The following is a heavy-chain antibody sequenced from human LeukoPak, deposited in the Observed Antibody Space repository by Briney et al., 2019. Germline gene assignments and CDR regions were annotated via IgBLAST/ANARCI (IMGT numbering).Heavy chain of an antibody. J-gene: IGHJ6*03. CDR3: ARSLLRYFDWLWNPRDYYYYMDV. V-gene: IGHV1-2*02. CDR2: INPNSGGT. CDR1: GYTFTGYY. Sequence: ASVKVSCEASGYTFTGYYMHWVRQAPGQGLEWMGWINPNSGGTNYAQKFQGRVTMTRDTSITTAYMELSRLRSDDTAVYYCARSLLRYFDWLWNPRDYYYYMDVWGKGTTVTISS. D-gene: IGHD3-9*01.